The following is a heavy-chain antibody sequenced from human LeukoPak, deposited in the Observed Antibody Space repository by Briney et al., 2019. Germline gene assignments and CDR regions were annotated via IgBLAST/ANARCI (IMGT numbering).Heavy chain of an antibody. D-gene: IGHD6-13*01. J-gene: IGHJ5*02. CDR1: GFSFSDFY. Sequence: GGSLRLSCAASGFSFSDFYMSWIRQAPGKGLEWVSYIDGTSTFTNYADSVKGRFTISRDNTKNALYLQMNSLRAEDSAVYYCARTLVAAPGTKGGPWGQGTLVTVSS. V-gene: IGHV3-11*03. CDR3: ARTLVAAPGTKGGP. CDR2: IDGTSTFT.